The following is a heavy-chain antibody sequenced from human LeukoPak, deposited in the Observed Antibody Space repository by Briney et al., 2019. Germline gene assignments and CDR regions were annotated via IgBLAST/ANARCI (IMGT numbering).Heavy chain of an antibody. CDR2: IWYDGGDK. D-gene: IGHD3-10*01. CDR1: GFTFSSSG. J-gene: IGHJ4*02. V-gene: IGHV3-33*01. Sequence: GRSLRLSCAASGFTFSSSGMHWVRQAPGKGLEWVAVIWYDGGDKYSADSVKGRVTISRDNSKNTLYLQMNSLRAEDTAVYYCASAPYGSGTFLDYWGQGTLVTVSS. CDR3: ASAPYGSGTFLDY.